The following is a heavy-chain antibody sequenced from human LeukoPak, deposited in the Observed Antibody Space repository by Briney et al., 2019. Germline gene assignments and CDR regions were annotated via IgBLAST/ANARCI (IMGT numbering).Heavy chain of an antibody. V-gene: IGHV3-15*01. J-gene: IGHJ4*02. CDR2: IKNKVDGGTT. CDR1: GFTFSDAW. CDR3: TTRGGLGY. Sequence: GGSLRLSCAGSGFTFSDAWMSWVRQAPGQGLEWVGRIKNKVDGGTTDYAAPAKGRFTISRDDAKNMAYLQMSSLKIEDTGAYYCTTRGGLGYWGQGTLVTVSS. D-gene: IGHD3-10*01.